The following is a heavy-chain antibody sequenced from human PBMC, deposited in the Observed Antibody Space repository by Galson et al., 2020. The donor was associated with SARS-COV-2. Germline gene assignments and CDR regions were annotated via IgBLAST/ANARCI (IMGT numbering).Heavy chain of an antibody. CDR3: TRGHSGIDIYAFDI. CDR1: GFTLSDHY. D-gene: IGHD1-26*01. CDR2: SANKADSHTT. Sequence: PGGSLRLSCAAFGFTLSDHYIDWVRQAPGKGLEWVGRSANKADSHTTEYATSLKDRFIISRTDAENSVYLQMNSLGSEDTAVYYCTRGHSGIDIYAFDIWGQGTWVTVAS. V-gene: IGHV3-72*01. J-gene: IGHJ3*02.